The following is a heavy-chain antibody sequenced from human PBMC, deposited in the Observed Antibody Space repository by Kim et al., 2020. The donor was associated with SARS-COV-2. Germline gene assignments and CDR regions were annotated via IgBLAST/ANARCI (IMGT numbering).Heavy chain of an antibody. J-gene: IGHJ4*02. V-gene: IGHV4-59*01. Sequence: GSLSLTCTVSSDSFSAYYWSWIRQIPGKGLEWIGYIFYSGSTNYNPSLKSRATISWDTSRNQFSLDLTSVTQADTAVYYCARSEGRASWHQFDYWGQGVLVTVSS. CDR1: SDSFSAYY. CDR2: IFYSGST. CDR3: ARSEGRASWHQFDY.